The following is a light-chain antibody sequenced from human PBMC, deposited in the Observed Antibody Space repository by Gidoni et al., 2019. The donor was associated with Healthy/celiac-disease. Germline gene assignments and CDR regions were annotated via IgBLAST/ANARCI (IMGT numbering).Light chain of an antibody. V-gene: IGKV3-20*01. CDR1: QSVSSSY. Sequence: EIVLTQSPGTLSLSPGESATLSCRASQSVSSSYLAWYQQKPGQAPRLLIYGASSRATGIPDRFSGSGSGTDFTLTISRLEPEEFAVYYCQQYGSSPPYTFGQGTKLEIK. CDR2: GAS. CDR3: QQYGSSPPYT. J-gene: IGKJ2*01.